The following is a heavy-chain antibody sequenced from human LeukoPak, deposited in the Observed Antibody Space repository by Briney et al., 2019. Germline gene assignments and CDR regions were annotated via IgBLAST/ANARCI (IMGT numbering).Heavy chain of an antibody. CDR1: GYTFTSYV. J-gene: IGHJ3*02. CDR3: AGAYYDFWSGYYKNHAFDI. CDR2: ISAYNGNT. Sequence: ASVKVSCKASGYTFTSYVINWVLQATGQGLEWMGWISAYNGNTNYAQKLQGRITMTTDTSTSTAYMELRSLRSDDTAVYYCAGAYYDFWSGYYKNHAFDIWGQGTMVTVSS. D-gene: IGHD3-3*01. V-gene: IGHV1-18*01.